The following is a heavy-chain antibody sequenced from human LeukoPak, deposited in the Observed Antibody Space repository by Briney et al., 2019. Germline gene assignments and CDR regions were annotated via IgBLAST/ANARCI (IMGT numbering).Heavy chain of an antibody. Sequence: SETLSLTCTVSGGSISSYYWSWIRQPPGKGLEGIGYIYYSGSTNYNPSLKSRVTISVDTSKNQFSLKLSSVTAADTAVYYCARHDVTMVRGVVLHAFDIWGQGTMVTVSS. CDR2: IYYSGST. CDR1: GGSISSYY. D-gene: IGHD3-10*01. CDR3: ARHDVTMVRGVVLHAFDI. J-gene: IGHJ3*02. V-gene: IGHV4-59*08.